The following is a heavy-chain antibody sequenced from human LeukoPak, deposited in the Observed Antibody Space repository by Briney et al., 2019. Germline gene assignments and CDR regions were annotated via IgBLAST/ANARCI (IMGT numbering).Heavy chain of an antibody. CDR1: GDFITSSSYY. CDR2: IDYSGTT. CDR3: ARYCVGTKCDQNWGTEKTDY. V-gene: IGHV4-39*02. D-gene: IGHD2-21*01. J-gene: IGHJ4*02. Sequence: PSETLSLTCTVSGDFITSSSYYWGWIRQPRGKGLEWIGTIDYSGTTYYNPSLKSRVTLSIDRSNNHFSLMLSSVTAADTAVYYCARYCVGTKCDQNWGTEKTDYWGQGTLVTVSS.